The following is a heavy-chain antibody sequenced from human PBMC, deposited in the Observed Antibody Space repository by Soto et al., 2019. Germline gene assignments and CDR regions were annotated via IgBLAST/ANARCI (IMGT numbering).Heavy chain of an antibody. CDR1: GFTFSSYS. D-gene: IGHD6-13*01. CDR3: AREIPRQPLPYSSSPGY. V-gene: IGHV3-48*02. CDR2: ISSSSSTI. Sequence: GGSLRLSCAASGFTFSSYSMNWVRQAPGKGLEWVSYISSSSSTIYYADSVKGRFTIARDNAKNSLYLQMNSLRDEDTAVYYCAREIPRQPLPYSSSPGYWGQGTLAPVSS. J-gene: IGHJ4*02.